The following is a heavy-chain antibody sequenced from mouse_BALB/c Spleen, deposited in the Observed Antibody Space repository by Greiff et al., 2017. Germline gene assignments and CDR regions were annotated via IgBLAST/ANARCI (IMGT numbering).Heavy chain of an antibody. D-gene: IGHD2-10*02. CDR1: GFNIKDTY. CDR3: AMYGNYLVFAY. J-gene: IGHJ3*01. V-gene: IGHV14-3*02. Sequence: EVQVVESGAELVKPGASVKLSCTASGFNIKDTYMHWVKQRPEQGLEWIGRIDPANGNTKYDPKFQGKATITADTSSNTAYLQLSSLTSEDTAVYYCAMYGNYLVFAYWCQGTLVTVSA. CDR2: IDPANGNT.